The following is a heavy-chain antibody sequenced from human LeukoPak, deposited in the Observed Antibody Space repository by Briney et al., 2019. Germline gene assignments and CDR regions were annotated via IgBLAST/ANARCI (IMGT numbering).Heavy chain of an antibody. V-gene: IGHV3-30*02. Sequence: GGSLRLSCAASGFTFSSYGMHWVRQAPGKGLEWVAFIRYDGSNKYYADSVKGRFAVSRDNSKNTLYLQMNSLRAEDTAVYYCAKFRGVIPFAFDIWGHGTMVTVSS. CDR3: AKFRGVIPFAFDI. J-gene: IGHJ3*02. D-gene: IGHD3-10*01. CDR1: GFTFSSYG. CDR2: IRYDGSNK.